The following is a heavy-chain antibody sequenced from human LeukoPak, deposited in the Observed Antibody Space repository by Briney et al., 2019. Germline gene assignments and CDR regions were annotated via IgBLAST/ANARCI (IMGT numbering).Heavy chain of an antibody. V-gene: IGHV1-2*02. CDR1: GYTFTGYY. CDR2: INPNSGGT. CDR3: ARVMVRGVITDFDY. D-gene: IGHD3-10*01. Sequence: ASVKDSCKASGYTFTGYYMHWVRQAPGQGLEWMGWINPNSGGTNYAQKFQGRVTMTRDTSISTAYMELSRLRSDDTAVYYCARVMVRGVITDFDYWGQGTLVTVSS. J-gene: IGHJ4*02.